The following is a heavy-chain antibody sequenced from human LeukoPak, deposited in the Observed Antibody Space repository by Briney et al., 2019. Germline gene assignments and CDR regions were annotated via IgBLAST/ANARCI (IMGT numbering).Heavy chain of an antibody. V-gene: IGHV1-24*01. CDR3: ATGPYYYDSSGYYLY. CDR2: FDPEDGET. Sequence: GASVKVSCKVSGYTLTELSMNWVRQAPGKGLEWMGGFDPEDGETIYAQKFQGRVTMTEDTSTDTAYMELSSLRSEDTAVYYCATGPYYYDSSGYYLYWGQGTLVTVSS. D-gene: IGHD3-22*01. CDR1: GYTLTELS. J-gene: IGHJ4*02.